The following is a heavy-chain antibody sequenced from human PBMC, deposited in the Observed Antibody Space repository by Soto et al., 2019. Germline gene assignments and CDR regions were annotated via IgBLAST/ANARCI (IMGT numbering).Heavy chain of an antibody. CDR1: GYTFTGCY. CDR2: INPNSGGT. CDR3: ATSFRGGTYYYYMDV. D-gene: IGHD3-10*01. V-gene: IGHV1-2*04. Sequence: AASVKVTCKASGYTFTGCYMRWVRQAPGQGLEWMGWINPNSGGTNYAQKFQGWVTMTRDTSISTAYMELSRLRSDDTAVYYCATSFRGGTYYYYMDVWGKGTTVTVSS. J-gene: IGHJ6*03.